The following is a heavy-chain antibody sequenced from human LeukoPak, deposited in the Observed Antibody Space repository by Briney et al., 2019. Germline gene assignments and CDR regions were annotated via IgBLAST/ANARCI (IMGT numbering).Heavy chain of an antibody. CDR1: GGSISTSTYY. Sequence: SETLSLTCTVSGGSISTSTYYWGWIRQPPGKGLEWIGSTYYSGSTYYHPSLKSRVTISVDTSKNQFSLKLSSVTAADTAVYYCARGLQGGNSGDAFDIWGQGTMVTVSS. V-gene: IGHV4-39*01. J-gene: IGHJ3*02. CDR2: TYYSGST. CDR3: ARGLQGGNSGDAFDI. D-gene: IGHD4-23*01.